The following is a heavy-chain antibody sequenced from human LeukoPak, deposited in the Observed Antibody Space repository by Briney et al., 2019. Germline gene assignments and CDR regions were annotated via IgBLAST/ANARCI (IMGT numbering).Heavy chain of an antibody. J-gene: IGHJ4*02. CDR1: GGSISSYY. Sequence: SETLSLTCTVSGGSISSYYWSWIRKPPGKGLEWIGYIYYSGSTNYNPSLKSRVTISVDTSKNQFSLKLSSVTAADTAVYYCARDVSAAGFDYWGQGTLVTVSS. D-gene: IGHD2-15*01. V-gene: IGHV4-59*01. CDR3: ARDVSAAGFDY. CDR2: IYYSGST.